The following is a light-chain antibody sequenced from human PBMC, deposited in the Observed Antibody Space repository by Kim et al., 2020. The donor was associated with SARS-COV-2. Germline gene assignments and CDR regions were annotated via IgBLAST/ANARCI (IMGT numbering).Light chain of an antibody. Sequence: EIVLTQSPGTLSLYPGERATLSCRASQSVSSTFLAWYQQRPGQAPRLIIYGASSRATGIPDRFSGSGSGTDFTLTISRLEPEDFAVYYCQQYSSSPRSFGQGTNVDIK. CDR1: QSVSSTF. CDR2: GAS. V-gene: IGKV3-20*01. J-gene: IGKJ1*01. CDR3: QQYSSSPRS.